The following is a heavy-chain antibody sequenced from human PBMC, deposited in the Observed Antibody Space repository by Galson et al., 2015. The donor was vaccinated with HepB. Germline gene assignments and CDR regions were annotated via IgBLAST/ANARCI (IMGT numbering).Heavy chain of an antibody. Sequence: SVKVSCKVLGGSFSNYAISWVRQAPGQGLEWVGRIIPMVAVTNYAQSFRGIVTITADKSTDTVYMDLSRLTSDDTALYYCARVGSYSGALAYWGEGTLVTVSA. CDR3: ARVGSYSGALAY. CDR2: IIPMVAVT. V-gene: IGHV1-69*04. D-gene: IGHD3-10*01. CDR1: GGSFSNYA. J-gene: IGHJ4*02.